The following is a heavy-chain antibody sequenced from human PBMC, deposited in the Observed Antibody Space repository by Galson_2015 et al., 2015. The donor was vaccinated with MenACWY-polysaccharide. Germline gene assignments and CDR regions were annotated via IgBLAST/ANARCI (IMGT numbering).Heavy chain of an antibody. J-gene: IGHJ6*02. D-gene: IGHD1-26*01. CDR3: VRETRRSHDYYGLDV. CDR2: IYSGGSR. V-gene: IGHV3-66*01. Sequence: SLRLSCAASGFSVGDNYMTWVRQGPEKGLEWVSVIYSGGSRYYRDSVKGRFTISRDDSNNTLYLQMTSLRAEDTAVYYCVRETRRSHDYYGLDVWGQGTTVTVS. CDR1: GFSVGDNY.